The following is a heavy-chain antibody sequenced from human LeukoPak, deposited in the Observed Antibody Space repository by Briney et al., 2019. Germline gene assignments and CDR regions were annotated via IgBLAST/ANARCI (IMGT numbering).Heavy chain of an antibody. J-gene: IGHJ4*02. CDR2: IYSGGST. Sequence: GGSLRLSCAASGFTVSSSYMSWVRQAPGKGLEWVSVIYSGGSTYYADSVKGRFTISRDNSKNTLYLQMNSLRAEDTAVYYCARVGVKMRQFDYWGQGTLVTVSS. V-gene: IGHV3-53*01. CDR3: ARVGVKMRQFDY. CDR1: GFTVSSSY.